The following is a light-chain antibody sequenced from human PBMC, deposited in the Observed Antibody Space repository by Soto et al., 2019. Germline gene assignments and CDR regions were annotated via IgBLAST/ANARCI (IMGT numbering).Light chain of an antibody. CDR1: GSNIGTNT. V-gene: IGLV1-44*01. CDR2: GDN. Sequence: QSVLTQPPSASGTPGQRVTISCSGGGSNIGTNTVNWYRQLPGTAPKLVIFGDNQRPSGVPDRFSGSKSGTSASLAISGVQSEDEADYYCAAWDGSLNNVLFGGGTKVTVL. CDR3: AAWDGSLNNVL. J-gene: IGLJ2*01.